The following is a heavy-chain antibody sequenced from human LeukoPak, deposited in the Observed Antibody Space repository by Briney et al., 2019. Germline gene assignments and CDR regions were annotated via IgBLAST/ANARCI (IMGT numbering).Heavy chain of an antibody. D-gene: IGHD3-10*01. CDR1: GFTFDDYA. CDR2: INGDGSSI. Sequence: PGGSLRLSCAASGFTFDDYARHWAREAPGKGLVWVARINGDGSSINYADSVKGRFTISRDNAKNTLYLQMNSLRVEDTAVYYCARGRGPYGWFDPWGQGTLVTVSS. CDR3: ARGRGPYGWFDP. J-gene: IGHJ5*02. V-gene: IGHV3-74*01.